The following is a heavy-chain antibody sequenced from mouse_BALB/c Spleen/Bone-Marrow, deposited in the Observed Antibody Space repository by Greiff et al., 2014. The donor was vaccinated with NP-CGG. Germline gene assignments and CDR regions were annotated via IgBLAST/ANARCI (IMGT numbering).Heavy chain of an antibody. CDR3: VRHEVMITFAY. V-gene: IGHV10-1*02. CDR2: IRSNSNNYAT. D-gene: IGHD2-4*01. Sequence: EVMLVESGGGLVQPKGSLKLSCAASGFTFNTYAMNWVRQAPGKGLEWVARIRSNSNNYATYYADSVKDRFTISRDDSQSMLYLQMNNLKTEDTAMYYCVRHEVMITFAYWGQGTLVTVSA. J-gene: IGHJ3*01. CDR1: GFTFNTYA.